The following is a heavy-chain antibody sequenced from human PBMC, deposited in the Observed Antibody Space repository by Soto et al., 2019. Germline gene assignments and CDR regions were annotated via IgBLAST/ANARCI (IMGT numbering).Heavy chain of an antibody. D-gene: IGHD6-6*01. CDR3: GYSSSSDGTWFDP. J-gene: IGHJ5*02. CDR2: IIPIFGTA. V-gene: IGHV1-69*01. CDR1: GGTFSSYA. Sequence: QVQLVQSGAEVKKPGSSVKVSCKASGGTFSSYAISWVRQAPGQGLEWMGGIIPIFGTANYAQKFQVRVTITADESTSTAYMELSRLRSEDTAVYYCGYSSSSDGTWFDPWGQGTLVTVSS.